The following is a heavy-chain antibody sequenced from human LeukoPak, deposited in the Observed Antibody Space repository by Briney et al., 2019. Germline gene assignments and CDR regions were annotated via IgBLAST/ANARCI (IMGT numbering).Heavy chain of an antibody. V-gene: IGHV3-23*01. J-gene: IGHJ4*02. CDR2: ISDSGGST. CDR1: GFTFSSYA. Sequence: GGSLRLSCAASGFTFSSYAMSWVRQAPGKGLEWVSSISDSGGSTYYADSVKGRFTVSRDNSKNTLYLQMSSLRADGTAVYYCATPRGIVVVVAAPSFDFWGQGTLVTVSS. CDR3: ATPRGIVVVVAAPSFDF. D-gene: IGHD2-15*01.